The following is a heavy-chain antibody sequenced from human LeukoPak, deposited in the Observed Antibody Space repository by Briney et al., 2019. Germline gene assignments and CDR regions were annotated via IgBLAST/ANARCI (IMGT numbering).Heavy chain of an antibody. V-gene: IGHV3-74*01. CDR3: ASEDSYKGAFDI. CDR2: INSDGSST. Sequence: PGGSLRLSCAASGITFSSYWMHWVRQAPGKGLVWVSRINSDGSSTSYADSVKGRFTISRDNAKNTLYLQMNSLRAEDTAVYYCASEDSYKGAFDIWGQGTMVTVSS. J-gene: IGHJ3*02. D-gene: IGHD2-21*01. CDR1: GITFSSYW.